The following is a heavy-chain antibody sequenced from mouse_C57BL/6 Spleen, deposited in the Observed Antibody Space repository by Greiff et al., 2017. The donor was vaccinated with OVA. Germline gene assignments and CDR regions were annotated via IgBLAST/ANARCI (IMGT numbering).Heavy chain of an antibody. CDR1: GFTFSDYG. Sequence: DVQLVESGGGLVKPGGSLKLSCAASGFTFSDYGMHWVRQAPEKGLEWVAYISSGSSTIYYADTVKGRFTISRDNAKNTLFLQMTSLRSEDTAMYYCAGSNYVWYFDVWGTGTTVTVSS. V-gene: IGHV5-17*01. CDR2: ISSGSSTI. CDR3: AGSNYVWYFDV. J-gene: IGHJ1*03. D-gene: IGHD2-5*01.